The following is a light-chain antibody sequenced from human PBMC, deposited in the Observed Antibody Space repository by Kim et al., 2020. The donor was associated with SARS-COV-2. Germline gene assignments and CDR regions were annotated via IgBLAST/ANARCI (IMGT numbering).Light chain of an antibody. V-gene: IGLV1-47*01. CDR3: ATWDDSLSGPV. CDR1: SFNIGENY. CDR2: RND. J-gene: IGLJ3*02. Sequence: GQRVTITCSGSSFNIGENYVIWYQQIPGMAPKVLIFRNDQRPSGVPDRFSGSKSGTSASLAISGLRSEDEADYYCATWDDSLSGPVLGGGTQLTVL.